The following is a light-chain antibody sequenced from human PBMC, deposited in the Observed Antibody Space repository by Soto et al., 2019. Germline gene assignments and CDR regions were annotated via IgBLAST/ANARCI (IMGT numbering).Light chain of an antibody. CDR2: YDD. Sequence: QAVVTQPPSVSAAPRQRVTISCSGSSSNIGNNGVNWYQQLPGKAPKLLIYYDDLVPSGVPDRFSGSKSGSSASLAISGLQSEDEADYYCAAWDDSLNDYVFGTGTKVTVL. J-gene: IGLJ1*01. CDR1: SSNIGNNG. CDR3: AAWDDSLNDYV. V-gene: IGLV1-36*01.